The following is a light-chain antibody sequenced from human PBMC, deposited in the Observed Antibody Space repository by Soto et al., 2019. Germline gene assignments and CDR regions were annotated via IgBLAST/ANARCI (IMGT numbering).Light chain of an antibody. Sequence: GDRKTIAYRNSVNLSSWRTMKQQNPGKAPKLLIYDASSLESGVPSRFSGSGSGTEFTLTISSLQPDDFATYYCQQYISYWTFG. V-gene: IGKV1-5*01. J-gene: IGKJ2*01. CDR1: VNLSSW. CDR3: QQYISYWT. CDR2: DAS.